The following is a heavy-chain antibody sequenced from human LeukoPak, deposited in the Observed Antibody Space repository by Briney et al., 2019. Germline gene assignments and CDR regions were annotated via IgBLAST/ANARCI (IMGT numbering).Heavy chain of an antibody. V-gene: IGHV3-23*01. CDR3: AKSYCGGDCYFLYDY. D-gene: IGHD2-21*02. CDR2: ISGSGGST. J-gene: IGHJ4*02. Sequence: GASLRLSCAASGFTFSSYAMSWVRQAPGKGLEWVSAISGSGGSTYYADSVKGRFTISRDNSKNTLYLQMYSLRAEDTAVYYCAKSYCGGDCYFLYDYWGQGTLVTVSS. CDR1: GFTFSSYA.